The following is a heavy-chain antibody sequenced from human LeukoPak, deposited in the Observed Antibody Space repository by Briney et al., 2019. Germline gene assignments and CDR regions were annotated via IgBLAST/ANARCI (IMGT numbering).Heavy chain of an antibody. J-gene: IGHJ4*02. Sequence: GGSLRLSCAASGFTFDDYAMHWVRQAPGKGLEWVSGISWNSGSIGYADSVKGRFTISRDNAKNSLYLQMNSLRAEDTALYYCAKGTMVRGVIHFDYWGQGTLVTVSS. CDR3: AKGTMVRGVIHFDY. V-gene: IGHV3-9*01. CDR2: ISWNSGSI. CDR1: GFTFDDYA. D-gene: IGHD3-10*01.